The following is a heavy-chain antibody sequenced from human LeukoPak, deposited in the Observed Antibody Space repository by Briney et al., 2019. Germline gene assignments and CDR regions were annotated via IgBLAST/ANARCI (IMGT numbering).Heavy chain of an antibody. CDR1: GFAFSSYE. D-gene: IGHD3-16*01. CDR2: ISTSGSTI. Sequence: PGGSLRLSCAASGFAFSSYEMHWVRQAPGKGLEWVSYISTSGSTILYADSVKGRFTISRDNAKNSLYLQMNSLRAEDTAVYYCAREGGPYRPLDYSGQGTLVTVS. V-gene: IGHV3-48*03. J-gene: IGHJ4*02. CDR3: AREGGPYRPLDY.